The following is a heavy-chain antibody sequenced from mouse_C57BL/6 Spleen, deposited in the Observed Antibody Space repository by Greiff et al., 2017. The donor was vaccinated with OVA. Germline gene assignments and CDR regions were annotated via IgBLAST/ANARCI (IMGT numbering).Heavy chain of an antibody. CDR1: GYAFSSYW. CDR2: IYPGDGDT. CDR3: ARRGSFYYFDY. J-gene: IGHJ2*01. Sequence: VQLQQSGAELVKPGASVKISCKASGYAFSSYWMNWVKQRPGKGLEWIGQIYPGDGDTNYNGKFKGKATLTADKSSSTAYMQLSSLTSEDSAVYCCARRGSFYYFDYWGQGTTLTVSS. D-gene: IGHD1-1*01. V-gene: IGHV1-80*01.